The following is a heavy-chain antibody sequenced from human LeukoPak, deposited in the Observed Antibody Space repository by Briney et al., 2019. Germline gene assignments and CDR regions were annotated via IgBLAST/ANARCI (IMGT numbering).Heavy chain of an antibody. CDR3: ARAGYSYGSGYAFDI. Sequence: SVKVSCKASGGTFSSYAISWVRQAPGQGLEWMGRIIPIFGTANYAQKFQGRVTITTDESTSTAYMELSSLRSEDTAVYYCARAGYSYGSGYAFDIWGQGTMVTVSS. D-gene: IGHD5-18*01. CDR2: IIPIFGTA. V-gene: IGHV1-69*05. J-gene: IGHJ3*02. CDR1: GGTFSSYA.